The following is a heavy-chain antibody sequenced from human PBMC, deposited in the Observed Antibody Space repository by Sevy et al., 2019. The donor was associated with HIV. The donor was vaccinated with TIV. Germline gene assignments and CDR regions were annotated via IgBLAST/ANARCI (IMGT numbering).Heavy chain of an antibody. CDR1: GYTLTELS. J-gene: IGHJ6*02. CDR3: ATAQGYSSGWYADMDV. Sequence: ASVKVSCKVSGYTLTELSMHWVRQAPGKGLEWMGGFDPEDGETIYAQKFQGRVTMTEDTSTDTAYMELSSLRSEDTAVYYCATAQGYSSGWYADMDVWGQWTTVTVSS. CDR2: FDPEDGET. D-gene: IGHD6-19*01. V-gene: IGHV1-24*01.